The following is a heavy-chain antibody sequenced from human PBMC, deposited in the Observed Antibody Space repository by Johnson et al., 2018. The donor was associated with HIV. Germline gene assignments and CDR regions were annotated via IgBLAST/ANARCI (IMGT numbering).Heavy chain of an antibody. V-gene: IGHV3-30*02. CDR2: IRYDGSNK. D-gene: IGHD6-13*01. Sequence: VQLVESGGGVVQPGGSLRLSCAASGFTFSNYGMHWVRQAPGKGLEWVAFIRYDGSNKYYADSVKGRFTISRDNSKNTLYLQMNSLRAEDTAVYYGARGKGAAVGLDAFDIWGQGTMVTVSS. J-gene: IGHJ3*02. CDR3: ARGKGAAVGLDAFDI. CDR1: GFTFSNYG.